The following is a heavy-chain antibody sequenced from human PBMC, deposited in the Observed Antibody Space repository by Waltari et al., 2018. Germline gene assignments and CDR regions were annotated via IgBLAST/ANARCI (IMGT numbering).Heavy chain of an antibody. D-gene: IGHD5-18*01. CDR2: IYHSGGT. J-gene: IGHJ4*02. Sequence: QVQLQESGPGLVTPSQTLSLTCTVAGGSISSGGYYWSWIRQHPGKGLEWIGYIYHSGGTYSNPSLKSRVTLSGDRSKNKFSLNLGSVTAADTAVYYCARGAYSNGWAYYFDYWGQGTLVTVSS. V-gene: IGHV4-31*03. CDR1: GGSISSGGYY. CDR3: ARGAYSNGWAYYFDY.